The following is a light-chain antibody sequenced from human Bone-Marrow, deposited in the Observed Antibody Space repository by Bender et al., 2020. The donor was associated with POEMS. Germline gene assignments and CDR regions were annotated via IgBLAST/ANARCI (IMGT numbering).Light chain of an antibody. V-gene: IGLV1-44*01. J-gene: IGLJ3*02. Sequence: QSVLTQPPSASGTPGQRVTISCSGGSSNIGAHAVNWYQHLPGTAPKLLIYSSHRRPSEVPDRFSGSRSGTSASLAISGLQSEDDADSYCAVWDDSLNCWVFGGGTKLTVL. CDR2: SSH. CDR1: SSNIGAHA. CDR3: AVWDDSLNCWV.